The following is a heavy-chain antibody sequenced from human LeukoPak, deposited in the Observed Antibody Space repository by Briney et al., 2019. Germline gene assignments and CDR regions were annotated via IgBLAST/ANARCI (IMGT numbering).Heavy chain of an antibody. CDR2: IYSGGST. Sequence: GGSLRLSCAASGFSVSSNYMSWVRQAPEKGLEWVSVIYSGGSTYYADSVKGRFTISRDNSKNMMYLQMNSLRTDDTALYYCARGGQITSSGGWDFEFWGQGTLVSVSS. CDR1: GFSVSSNY. D-gene: IGHD6-19*01. CDR3: ARGGQITSSGGWDFEF. V-gene: IGHV3-53*05. J-gene: IGHJ4*02.